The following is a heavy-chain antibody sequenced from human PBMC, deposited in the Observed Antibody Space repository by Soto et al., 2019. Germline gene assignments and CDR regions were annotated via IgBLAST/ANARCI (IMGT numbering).Heavy chain of an antibody. Sequence: QITLKESGPTLVKPTQTLTLTCTFSGFSLSTSGVGVGWIRQPPGTALEWLALIYWDDDKRYSPSLKSRLTITQDTSKNQVVLTMTNMDPVATATYYCAHGRIRDSYFDLWGRGTLVTVPS. CDR3: AHGRIRDSYFDL. V-gene: IGHV2-5*02. CDR2: IYWDDDK. J-gene: IGHJ2*01. CDR1: GFSLSTSGVG.